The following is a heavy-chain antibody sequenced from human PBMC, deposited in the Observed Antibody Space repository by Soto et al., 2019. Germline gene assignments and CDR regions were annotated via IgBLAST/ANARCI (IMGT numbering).Heavy chain of an antibody. V-gene: IGHV4-34*01. CDR3: ARGRGDFDA. CDR1: GASLSDNY. J-gene: IGHJ5*02. CDR2: INHSGST. Sequence: SETLSLTCAVYGASLSDNYCNWLRQPPGKGLEWIGEINHSGSTNYNPSLRSRVTISVDTSKNQLSLNLRSVSAADTAVYYCARGRGDFDAWGQGTPVTVSS. D-gene: IGHD2-21*02.